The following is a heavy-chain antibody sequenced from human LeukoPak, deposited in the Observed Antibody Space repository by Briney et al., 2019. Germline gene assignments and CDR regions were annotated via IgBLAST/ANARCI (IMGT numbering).Heavy chain of an antibody. CDR2: IYYGGST. Sequence: SETLSLTCTVSGGSISSGGYYWSWIRQHPGKGLEWIGYIYYGGSTYYNPSLKSRVTISVDTSKNQFSLKLSSVTAADTAVYYCARFNYYDSSGYYYWLDYWGQGTLVTVSS. J-gene: IGHJ4*02. D-gene: IGHD3-22*01. CDR3: ARFNYYDSSGYYYWLDY. CDR1: GGSISSGGYY. V-gene: IGHV4-31*03.